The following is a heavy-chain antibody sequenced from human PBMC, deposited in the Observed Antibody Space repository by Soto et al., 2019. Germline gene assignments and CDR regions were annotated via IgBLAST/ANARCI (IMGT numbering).Heavy chain of an antibody. D-gene: IGHD5-18*01. CDR1: GGSISSYY. CDR2: IYYSWGA. CDR3: VRQGYGPLHGLVDV. Sequence: SETLSLTCTVSGGSISSYYWSWIRQPPGKGLEWIGYIYYSWGAAYNPSLRSRVAISLDTSKSQFSLSLTSVSATDTAMYYCVRQGYGPLHGLVDVWGQGTTVTVSS. V-gene: IGHV4-59*08. J-gene: IGHJ6*02.